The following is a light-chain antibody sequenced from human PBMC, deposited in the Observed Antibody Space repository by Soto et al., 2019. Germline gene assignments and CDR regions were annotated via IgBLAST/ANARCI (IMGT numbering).Light chain of an antibody. J-gene: IGKJ3*01. CDR3: QQYGDSPFT. CDR1: QIVTINS. Sequence: EVVLTQSPGTLSLSPGERATLSCRAIQIVTINSLAWYQQKPGQPPRLLIYAASTRASAIQDRFSGSGSGTDVTLTISRLQPEDFALYYCQQYGDSPFTFGPGTRVDVK. CDR2: AAS. V-gene: IGKV3-20*01.